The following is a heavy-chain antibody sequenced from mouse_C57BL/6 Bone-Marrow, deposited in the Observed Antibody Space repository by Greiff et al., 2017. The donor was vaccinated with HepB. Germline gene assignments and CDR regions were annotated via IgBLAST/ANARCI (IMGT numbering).Heavy chain of an antibody. V-gene: IGHV1-64*01. D-gene: IGHD2-13*01. J-gene: IGHJ2*01. Sequence: QVQLQQPGAELVKPGASVKLSCKASGYTFTSYWMHWVKQRPGQGLEWIGMIHPNSGSTNYNEKCKSKATLTVDKSSSTAYMQLCSLTSEDSAVSYCARSGSYYGVYWGQGTTLTVSS. CDR1: GYTFTSYW. CDR2: IHPNSGST. CDR3: ARSGSYYGVY.